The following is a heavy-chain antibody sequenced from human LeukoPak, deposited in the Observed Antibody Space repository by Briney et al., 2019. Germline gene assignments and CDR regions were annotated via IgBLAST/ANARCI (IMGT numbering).Heavy chain of an antibody. CDR3: ARDPVLIERGIVGVYRPFDI. V-gene: IGHV4-61*02. Sequence: SETLSLTCTVSGGSISSGSYYWSWIRQPAGKGLEWIRRIYTSGSTNYNPSLKSRVTISVDTSKNQFSLKLRSVTAADTAVYYCARDPVLIERGIVGVYRPFDIWGQGTMVTVSS. CDR2: IYTSGST. CDR1: GGSISSGSYY. J-gene: IGHJ3*02. D-gene: IGHD1-26*01.